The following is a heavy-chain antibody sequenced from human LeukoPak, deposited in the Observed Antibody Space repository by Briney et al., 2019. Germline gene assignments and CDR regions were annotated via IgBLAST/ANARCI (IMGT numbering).Heavy chain of an antibody. Sequence: SETLSLTCTVSGGSISSSGYYWGWIRRPPGKGLEWIGTIYYSGNTYYNRSLKSRVIISVDTSESQFSLKLGSVTAADTAVYYCAIHATPTYNYYYYMDVWGKGTTVTVSS. CDR1: GGSISSSGYY. CDR2: IYYSGNT. V-gene: IGHV4-39*01. J-gene: IGHJ6*03. CDR3: AIHATPTYNYYYYMDV.